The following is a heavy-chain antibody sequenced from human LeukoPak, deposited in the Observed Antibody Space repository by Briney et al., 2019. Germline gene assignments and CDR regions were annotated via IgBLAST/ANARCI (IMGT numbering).Heavy chain of an antibody. D-gene: IGHD2-15*01. Sequence: GGSLRLSCAASGFTFSSYAMTWVRQAPGKGLEWVSAFSGGGDSTYYADSVKGRFTISRDNSKNTLYLQMNSLRGEDTAVYYCARGYCSGGSCSTIDYWGQGTLVTVSS. CDR2: FSGGGDST. V-gene: IGHV3-23*01. CDR1: GFTFSSYA. J-gene: IGHJ4*02. CDR3: ARGYCSGGSCSTIDY.